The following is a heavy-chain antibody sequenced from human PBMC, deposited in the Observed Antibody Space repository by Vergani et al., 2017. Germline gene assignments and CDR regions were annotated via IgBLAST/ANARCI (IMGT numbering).Heavy chain of an antibody. CDR2: IQFDGSNQ. D-gene: IGHD3-16*01. CDR3: AKHFRGWGIDY. CDR1: GFTLSNYD. J-gene: IGHJ4*02. V-gene: IGHV3-30*02. Sequence: VHLVESGGGLVQPGRSLRLSCATSGFTLSNYDMQWIRQGPGKGLEFVAFIQFDGSNQYYADSVKGRFTLSRDFSKNTLYLQMNSLRTDDTATYYCAKHFRGWGIDYWGQGTQVIVSS.